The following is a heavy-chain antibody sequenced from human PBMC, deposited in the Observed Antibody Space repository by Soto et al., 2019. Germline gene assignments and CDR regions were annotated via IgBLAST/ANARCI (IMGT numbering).Heavy chain of an antibody. CDR3: ARDPGRWYYYYGMDV. CDR1: GFTFSSYW. CDR2: INSDGSST. D-gene: IGHD6-13*01. J-gene: IGHJ6*02. V-gene: IGHV3-74*01. Sequence: PGGSLRLSCAASGFTFSSYWMHWVRQAPGKGLVWVSRINSDGSSTSYADSVKGRFTISRDNAKNTLYLQMNSLRAEDTAVYYCARDPGRWYYYYGMDVWGQGTTVTVSS.